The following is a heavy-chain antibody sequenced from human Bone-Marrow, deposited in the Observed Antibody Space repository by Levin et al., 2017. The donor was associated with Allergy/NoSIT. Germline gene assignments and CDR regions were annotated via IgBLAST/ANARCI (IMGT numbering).Heavy chain of an antibody. CDR1: GFTFSSYA. V-gene: IGHV3-23*01. D-gene: IGHD5-12*01. Sequence: GGSLRLSCAASGFTFSSYAMSWVRQAPGKGLEWVSAISGSGGSTYYADSVKGRFTISRDNSKNTLYLQMNSLRAEDTAVYYCAKAGGYDYSVLRWELVFDGDDDAFDSWGQGTMVTVSS. J-gene: IGHJ3*02. CDR3: AKAGGYDYSVLRWELVFDGDDDAFDS. CDR2: ISGSGGST.